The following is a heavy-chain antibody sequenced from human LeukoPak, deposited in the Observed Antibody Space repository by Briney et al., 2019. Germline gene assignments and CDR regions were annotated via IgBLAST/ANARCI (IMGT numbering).Heavy chain of an antibody. CDR1: GGSISSGGYY. CDR2: IYYSGST. Sequence: SETLSLTCTVSGGSISSGGYYWSWIRQHSGKGLEWIGYIYYSGSTYYNPSLKSRVTISVDTSKNQFSLKLSSVTAADTAVYYCARESCSSTSCYSGNNWFDPWGQGTLVTVSS. D-gene: IGHD2-2*01. V-gene: IGHV4-31*03. CDR3: ARESCSSTSCYSGNNWFDP. J-gene: IGHJ5*02.